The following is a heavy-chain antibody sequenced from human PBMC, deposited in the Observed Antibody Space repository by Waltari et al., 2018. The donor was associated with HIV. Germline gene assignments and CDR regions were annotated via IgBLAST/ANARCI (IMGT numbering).Heavy chain of an antibody. CDR2: IYSGVGT. CDR1: GLPVSSNF. CDR3: ARVPRGPYGMDV. J-gene: IGHJ6*02. V-gene: IGHV3-66*01. Sequence: EVQLVESGGGLVQPGGSLSPSCAASGLPVSSNFMSWVRQAPGKGLEWVSVIYSGVGTYYADSVKGRFTISRDNSKNTLYLQMNSLRAEDTAVYYCARVPRGPYGMDVWGQGTTVTVSS.